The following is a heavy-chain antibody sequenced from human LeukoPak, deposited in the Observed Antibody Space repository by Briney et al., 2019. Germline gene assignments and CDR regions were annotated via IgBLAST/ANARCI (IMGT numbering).Heavy chain of an antibody. J-gene: IGHJ3*02. D-gene: IGHD1-26*01. V-gene: IGHV4-31*03. CDR1: GGSISSGGYY. CDR2: IYYSGST. CDR3: ARDHSYRDASDI. Sequence: SQTLSLTFPVSGGSISSGGYYWSWIRPHPGKGLEWIGYIYYSGSTYYNPSLKSRVTISVDTSKNQFSLKLSSVTAADTAVYYCARDHSYRDASDIWGQGTMVTVSS.